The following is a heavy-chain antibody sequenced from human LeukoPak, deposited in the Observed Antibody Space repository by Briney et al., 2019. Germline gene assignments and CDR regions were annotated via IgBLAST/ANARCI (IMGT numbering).Heavy chain of an antibody. D-gene: IGHD3-16*01. CDR1: GFTFSDHY. CDR3: AREVIMNGMDV. V-gene: IGHV3-72*01. CDR2: TRNKANSYTT. Sequence: PGGFLRLSCAASGFTFSDHYMDWVRQAPGKGLEWVGRTRNKANSYTTEYAASVKGRFTISRDDSKNSLYLQMNSLKTEDTAVYYCAREVIMNGMDVWGQGTTVTVSS. J-gene: IGHJ6*01.